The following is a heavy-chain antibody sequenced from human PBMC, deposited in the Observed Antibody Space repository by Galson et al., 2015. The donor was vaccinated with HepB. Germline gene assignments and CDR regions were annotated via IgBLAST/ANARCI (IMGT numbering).Heavy chain of an antibody. CDR2: IKRDGSEK. V-gene: IGHV3-7*01. CDR1: RFAFSDYC. D-gene: IGHD2-2*01. CDR3: ARGGRSTSYYWEF. J-gene: IGHJ1*01. Sequence: SLRLSCAASRFAFSDYCMTWVRHSPGKGLEWVATIKRDGSEKVYVDSVEGRFTISRDNARYSLYLQMDNVRGEDTAVYFCARGGRSTSYYWEFWGQGTLVTVSS.